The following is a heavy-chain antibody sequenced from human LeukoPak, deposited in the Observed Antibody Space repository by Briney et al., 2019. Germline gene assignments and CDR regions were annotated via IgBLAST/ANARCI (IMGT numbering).Heavy chain of an antibody. CDR2: IKYDGREK. V-gene: IGHV3-7*01. CDR1: GFTFSTYG. CDR3: ARDRYFDTSRAPVTY. D-gene: IGHD3-22*01. J-gene: IGHJ4*02. Sequence: GGSLRLSCAASGFTFSTYGMHWVRQAPGKGLEWVANIKYDGREKYYVDSVEGRFTISRDNARNSIYLQMNSLRDDDTAVYYCARDRYFDTSRAPVTYGGGGILVTVSS.